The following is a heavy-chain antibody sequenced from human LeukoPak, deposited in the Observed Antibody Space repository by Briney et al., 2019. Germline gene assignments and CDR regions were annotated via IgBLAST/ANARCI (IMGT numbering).Heavy chain of an antibody. D-gene: IGHD6-13*01. CDR3: ARGQPSSSWYSFVSASSGMDV. CDR1: GGSFSGYY. J-gene: IGHJ6*02. CDR2: INHSGST. Sequence: PSETLSLTCAVYGGSFSGYYWSWIRQPPGKGLEWIGEINHSGSTNYNPSLKSRVTISVDTSKNQFSLKLSSVTAADTAVYYCARGQPSSSWYSFVSASSGMDVWGQGTTVTVSS. V-gene: IGHV4-34*01.